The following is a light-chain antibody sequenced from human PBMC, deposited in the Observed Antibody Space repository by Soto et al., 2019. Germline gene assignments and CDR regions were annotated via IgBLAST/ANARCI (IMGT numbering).Light chain of an antibody. V-gene: IGKV1-5*01. CDR3: QQYNTYST. CDR2: AAS. CDR1: QNSRNL. J-gene: IGKJ5*01. Sequence: DIQISPSPSTLSASVGASVTITCRASQNSRNLLSWYQQKPGTDPNPLIYAASSSKSGVPSRFSGSGSGTEFTLTISSLEPDDFATYYCQQYNTYSTFGQGTRVEIK.